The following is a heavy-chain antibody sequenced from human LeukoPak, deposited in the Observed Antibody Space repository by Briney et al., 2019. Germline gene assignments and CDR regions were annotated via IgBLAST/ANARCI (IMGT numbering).Heavy chain of an antibody. CDR1: GFTFGSYL. D-gene: IGHD3-9*01. V-gene: IGHV3-74*01. Sequence: GGSLRLSCAASGFTFGSYLMHWVRHAPGKGLVWVSRINDIGRSTSYADSVKGRFTISRDNAKNTLYLQMNRLRAEDKAIYYCAKDSDVDFHWPLDYWGQGTMVTVSS. CDR3: AKDSDVDFHWPLDY. J-gene: IGHJ4*02. CDR2: INDIGRST.